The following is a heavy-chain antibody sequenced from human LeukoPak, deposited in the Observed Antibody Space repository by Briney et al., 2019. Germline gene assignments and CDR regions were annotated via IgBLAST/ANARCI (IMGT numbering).Heavy chain of an antibody. CDR2: IYHSGGT. CDR1: GYSISSGYY. Sequence: SETLSLTCAVSGYSISSGYYWGWIRQPPGKGLEWIGTIYHSGGTYYNPSLKSRLTKSLDTSKNQFSLKLTSVTAADTAVYYCARDRERWLFSYWGQGTLVTVSS. V-gene: IGHV4-38-2*02. CDR3: ARDRERWLFSY. D-gene: IGHD3-22*01. J-gene: IGHJ4*02.